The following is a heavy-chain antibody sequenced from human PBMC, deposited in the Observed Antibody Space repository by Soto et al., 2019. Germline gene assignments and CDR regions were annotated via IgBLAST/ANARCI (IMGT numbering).Heavy chain of an antibody. CDR2: INPSGGST. CDR3: ARWDGYADL. D-gene: IGHD1-1*01. CDR1: GYTFTSYY. V-gene: IGHV1-46*01. J-gene: IGHJ4*01. Sequence: ASVKVSCKASGYTFTSYYMHWVRQAPGQGLEWMGIINPSGGSTSYAQKFQGRFTISRDTSKNTLDLQMHSLRVEDSAVYFCARWDGYADLWGHGTLVTVSS.